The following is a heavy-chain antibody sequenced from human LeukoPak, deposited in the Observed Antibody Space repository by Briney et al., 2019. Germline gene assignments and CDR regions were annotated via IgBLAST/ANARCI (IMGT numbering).Heavy chain of an antibody. V-gene: IGHV3-30*04. Sequence: GGSLRLSCAASGFTFSSYAMHWVRQAPGKGLEWVAVISYDGSNKYYADSVKGRFTISRDNSKNTLYLQMNSLRAEDTAVYYCAKLFRGYGIDYWGQGTLVTVSS. CDR2: ISYDGSNK. CDR3: AKLFRGYGIDY. J-gene: IGHJ4*02. D-gene: IGHD2-21*01. CDR1: GFTFSSYA.